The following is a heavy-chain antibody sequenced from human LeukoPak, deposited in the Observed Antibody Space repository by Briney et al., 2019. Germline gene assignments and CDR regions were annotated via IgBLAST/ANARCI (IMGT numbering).Heavy chain of an antibody. V-gene: IGHV3-48*03. D-gene: IGHD3-22*01. CDR1: GLTFSSYE. CDR2: ISSSGSTI. J-gene: IGHJ4*02. Sequence: PGGSLRLSCAASGLTFSSYEMSWVRQAPGKGLEWVSYISSSGSTIFYSDSVKGRFTISRDNARNSLYLQMNSLRAEDTALYYCARSRHSYDSTGFPHYWGQGTLVTVSS. CDR3: ARSRHSYDSTGFPHY.